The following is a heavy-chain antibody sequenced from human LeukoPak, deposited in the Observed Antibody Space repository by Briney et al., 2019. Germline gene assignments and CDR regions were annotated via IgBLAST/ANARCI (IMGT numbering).Heavy chain of an antibody. CDR3: ARGTGQRRAFDI. CDR1: GGSFSGYY. CDR2: IYHSGST. Sequence: PSETLSLTCAVYGGSFSGYYWSWIRQPPGRGLEWIGYIYHSGSTYYNPSLKSRVTISVDRSKNQFSLKLSSVTAADTAVYYCARGTGQRRAFDIWGQGTMVTVSS. V-gene: IGHV4-34*01. J-gene: IGHJ3*02.